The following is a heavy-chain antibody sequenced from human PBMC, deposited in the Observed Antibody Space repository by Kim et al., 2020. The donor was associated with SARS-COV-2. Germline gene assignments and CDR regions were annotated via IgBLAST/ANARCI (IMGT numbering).Heavy chain of an antibody. CDR1: GFTLSSCA. V-gene: IGHV3-23*01. Sequence: GGSLRLSCAASGFTLSSCAMSWVRQAPGKGLEWVSLISGGSGGNTYYADSVKGRFSISRDNSKNTLYLEINSLRAEDTAVYYCAKKGIPGLGNNWFDPWGQGTVVTVSS. J-gene: IGHJ5*02. CDR3: AKKGIPGLGNNWFDP. CDR2: ISGGSGGNT. D-gene: IGHD6-13*01.